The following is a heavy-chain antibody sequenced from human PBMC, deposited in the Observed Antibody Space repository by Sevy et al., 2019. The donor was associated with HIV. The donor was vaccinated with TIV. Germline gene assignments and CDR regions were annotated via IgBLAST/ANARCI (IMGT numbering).Heavy chain of an antibody. CDR3: TRVEGATDWGMDV. CDR2: IRSKAYGGTT. D-gene: IGHD1-26*01. J-gene: IGHJ6*02. V-gene: IGHV3-49*04. CDR1: GFTFGDYT. Sequence: GGSLRLSCTASGFTFGDYTMIWVRQAPGKGLEWVSFIRSKAYGGTTQYAASVKGRFTISRDDSKSIAYLQMNSLRTEDTAVYYCTRVEGATDWGMDVWGQGTTVTVSS.